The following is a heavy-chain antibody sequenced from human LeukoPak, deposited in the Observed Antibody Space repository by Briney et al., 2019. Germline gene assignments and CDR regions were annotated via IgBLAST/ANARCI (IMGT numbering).Heavy chain of an antibody. D-gene: IGHD2-2*01. V-gene: IGHV4-39*01. CDR2: INYSGST. CDR3: ARLDIVVVPAASFDC. J-gene: IGHJ4*02. CDR1: GLTFSGSA. Sequence: PGGSLRLSCAASGLTFSGSAMSWIRQPPGKGLEWLGSINYSGSTYYSPSLKSRVTISVDTSKDQFSLKLYSVTAADTAVYYCARLDIVVVPAASFDCWGQGTLVTVSS.